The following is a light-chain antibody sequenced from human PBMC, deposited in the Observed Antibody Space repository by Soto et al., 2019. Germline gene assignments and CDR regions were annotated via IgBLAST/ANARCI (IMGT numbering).Light chain of an antibody. V-gene: IGKV3-20*01. J-gene: IGKJ4*02. Sequence: EIVLTQSPGTLSLSPGERATISCRATQSLTTSYLAWYQQKPGQAPRLLIYGAFNRTGGISDRFSGSGSGPDFKLTINGPESEDFAMYYCQQYDSSTPTVGEGTKVGI. CDR3: QQYDSSTPT. CDR1: QSLTTSY. CDR2: GAF.